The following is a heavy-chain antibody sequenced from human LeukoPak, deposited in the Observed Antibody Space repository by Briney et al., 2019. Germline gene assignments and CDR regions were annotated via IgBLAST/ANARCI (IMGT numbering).Heavy chain of an antibody. CDR2: FDPEDGET. D-gene: IGHD5-12*01. CDR3: ATEEPRYSGYDSDAFDI. V-gene: IGHV1-24*01. CDR1: GYTLTELS. Sequence: GASVKVSCKVSGYTLTELSMHWVRQAPGKGLEWMGGFDPEDGETIYAQKFQGRVTMTEDTSTDTAYMELSSLRSEDTAVYYCATEEPRYSGYDSDAFDIWGQGTMVTVSS. J-gene: IGHJ3*02.